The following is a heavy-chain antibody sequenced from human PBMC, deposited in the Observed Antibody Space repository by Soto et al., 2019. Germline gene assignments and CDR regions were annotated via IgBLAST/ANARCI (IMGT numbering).Heavy chain of an antibody. CDR2: IYHSGNT. J-gene: IGHJ4*02. D-gene: IGHD2-2*02. CDR1: GGSITTGGSY. V-gene: IGHV4-31*03. CDR3: ATARFQLLYGKHYLDS. Sequence: KPSETLSLTCTVSGGSITTGGSYWSWIRQHPGKGLEWIGNIYHSGNTYYNPSLKSRLTISVDTSKNHFSLMVDSVTAADTAVYYCATARFQLLYGKHYLDSWGQGTPVTVSS.